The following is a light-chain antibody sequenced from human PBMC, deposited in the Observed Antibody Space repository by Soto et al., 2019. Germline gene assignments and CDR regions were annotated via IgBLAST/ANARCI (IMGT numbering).Light chain of an antibody. Sequence: QSVLTQPASVSGAPGQSITISCTGTSSDVGGYNYVSWYQQHPAKAPKLMIYDVSNRPSGVSNRFSGSKSANTASLTISGLQAEDEADYYRYSYTSSSTYVFGTGPRSPS. J-gene: IGLJ1*01. CDR1: SSDVGGYNY. V-gene: IGLV2-14*01. CDR2: DVS. CDR3: YSYTSSSTYV.